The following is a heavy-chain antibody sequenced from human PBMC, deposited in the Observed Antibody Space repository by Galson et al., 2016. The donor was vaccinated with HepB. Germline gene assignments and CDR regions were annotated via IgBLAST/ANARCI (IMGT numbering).Heavy chain of an antibody. CDR2: IKHNGRS. CDR3: ARGKAVYNLSGGRLYGMDV. D-gene: IGHD1-14*01. V-gene: IGHV4-34*01. J-gene: IGHJ6*02. Sequence: SETLSLTCAVYGGSFSGYFWSWIRQPPGKGLEWIGEIKHNGRSNNNPSLTNRVTISVDTSKNQFSLKLISVTAADTAVYWCARGKAVYNLSGGRLYGMDVWGQGTTVTVSS. CDR1: GGSFSGYF.